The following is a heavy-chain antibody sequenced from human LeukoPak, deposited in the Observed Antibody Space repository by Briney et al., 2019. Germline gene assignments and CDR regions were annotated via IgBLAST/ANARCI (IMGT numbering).Heavy chain of an antibody. CDR1: GYTFTGYY. J-gene: IGHJ4*02. D-gene: IGHD2-15*01. V-gene: IGHV1-2*02. CDR3: AREHCSGGSCYSRLDY. Sequence: ASVKVSCKASGYTFTGYYMHWLRQAPGQGLEWMGWINPNSGGTNYAQKFQGRVTMTRDTSISTAYMELSRLRSDDTAVYYCAREHCSGGSCYSRLDYWGQGTLVTVSS. CDR2: INPNSGGT.